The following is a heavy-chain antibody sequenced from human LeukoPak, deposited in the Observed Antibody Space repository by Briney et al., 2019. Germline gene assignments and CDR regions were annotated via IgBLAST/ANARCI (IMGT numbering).Heavy chain of an antibody. V-gene: IGHV4-59*01. D-gene: IGHD3-3*01. CDR3: ARGSGGYYDDAFDI. Sequence: SETLSLTCTVSGGSISSYYWSWIGQAPRKGLDGIGFIYHSGSTNYNPSLQSRVTISVNTSNNQFSLKLSSVTAADTAVYYCARGSGGYYDDAFDIWGQGTMVTVSS. CDR2: IYHSGST. J-gene: IGHJ3*02. CDR1: GGSISSYY.